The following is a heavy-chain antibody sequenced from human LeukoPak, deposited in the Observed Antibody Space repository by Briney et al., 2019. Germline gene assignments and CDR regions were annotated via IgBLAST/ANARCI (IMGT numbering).Heavy chain of an antibody. D-gene: IGHD3-10*01. CDR3: TTLYYNFGYNF. V-gene: IGHV3-15*01. CDR1: GFSFNNAW. J-gene: IGHJ4*02. Sequence: GGSLRLSCAASGFSFNNAWMSWVRQTPGKGLEWVGRIKSKSDGGTTDYAAPVKGRFTISRDDSINTLYLEMNSLRTEDTAVYYCTTLYYNFGYNFWGQGTLVIVSS. CDR2: IKSKSDGGTT.